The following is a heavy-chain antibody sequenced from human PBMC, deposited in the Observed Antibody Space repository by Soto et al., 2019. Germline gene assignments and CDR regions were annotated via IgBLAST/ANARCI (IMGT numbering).Heavy chain of an antibody. CDR1: GFTFSSYA. CDR3: AKRRGAGGHFDC. CDR2: VSIGGST. D-gene: IGHD2-15*01. J-gene: IGHJ4*02. Sequence: DVQLLESGGGLVQPEGSLRLSCAASGFTFSSYAMGWVRQGPGKGLEWVAVVSIGGSTHYADSVRGRFTIYRDKYKNTLYLQMNSLTAADTAVYFCAKRRGAGGHFDCWGQGALVTVSS. V-gene: IGHV3-23*01.